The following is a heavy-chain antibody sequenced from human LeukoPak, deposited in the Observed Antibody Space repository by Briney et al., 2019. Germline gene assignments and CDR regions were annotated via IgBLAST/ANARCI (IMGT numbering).Heavy chain of an antibody. Sequence: PSETLSLTCAVYGGSFSGYYWSWIRQPPGKGLEWIGEINHSGSTNYNPSLKSRVTISVDTSKNQFSLKLSSVTAADTAVYYCARGVEMALPGYFDYWGQGTLVTVSS. CDR2: INHSGST. CDR1: GGSFSGYY. V-gene: IGHV4-34*01. D-gene: IGHD5-24*01. CDR3: ARGVEMALPGYFDY. J-gene: IGHJ4*02.